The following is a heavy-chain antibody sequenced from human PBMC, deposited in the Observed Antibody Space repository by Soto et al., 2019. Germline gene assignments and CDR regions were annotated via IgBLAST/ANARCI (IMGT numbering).Heavy chain of an antibody. Sequence: QITLKESGPTLVKPTQTLTLTCTFSGFSLSTSGVGVGWIRQPPGKALEWLALIYWNDDKHYSPSLMSKLTIAQDTSKSQVVLTTTNMDTVDTATYYCAHRSFANDAFDVWGPGTMVTVSS. CDR3: AHRSFANDAFDV. J-gene: IGHJ3*01. D-gene: IGHD3-3*01. CDR2: IYWNDDK. V-gene: IGHV2-5*01. CDR1: GFSLSTSGVG.